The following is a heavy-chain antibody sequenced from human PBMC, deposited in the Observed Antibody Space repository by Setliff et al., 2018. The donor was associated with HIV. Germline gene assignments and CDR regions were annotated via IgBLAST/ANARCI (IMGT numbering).Heavy chain of an antibody. V-gene: IGHV1-2*04. CDR2: INPNSGGT. J-gene: IGHJ3*02. D-gene: IGHD1-26*01. CDR3: ARDSEWGSYIFWSFDI. Sequence: GASVKVSCKASGYTFRSYGINWVRQAPGQGLEWMGWINPNSGGTNYAQKFQGWVTMTRDTSISTAYMELSRLRSDDTAVYYCARDSEWGSYIFWSFDIWGQGTMVTVSS. CDR1: GYTFRSYG.